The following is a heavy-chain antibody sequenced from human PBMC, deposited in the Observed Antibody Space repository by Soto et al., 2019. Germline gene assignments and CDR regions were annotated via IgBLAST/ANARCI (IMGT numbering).Heavy chain of an antibody. V-gene: IGHV6-1*01. CDR3: ARGVAGSGFDL. CDR1: GDSVSSNTAA. J-gene: IGHJ4*02. Sequence: SQTLSLTCAISGDSVSSNTAAWNWIRSSPSRGLEWLGRTYYRSNWRHDYAVSVKSRITVNPDTSKNHFSLQLNSVTPDDTTVYYCARGVAGSGFDLWGQGTLVTSPQ. D-gene: IGHD6-19*01. CDR2: TYYRSNWRH.